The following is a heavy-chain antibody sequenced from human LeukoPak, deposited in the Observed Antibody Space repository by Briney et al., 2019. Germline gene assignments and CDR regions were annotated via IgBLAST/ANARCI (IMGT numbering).Heavy chain of an antibody. CDR1: GFTFSSYW. D-gene: IGHD2-15*01. Sequence: GGSLRLSCAVSGFTFSSYWMSWVRQAPGKGLEWVANIMQDGSEEYYVDSVKGRFTISRDNAKNSLYLQMNSLRAEDTAVYYCVRVCSGGSCRDYWGQGTLVTVSS. CDR3: VRVCSGGSCRDY. V-gene: IGHV3-7*01. J-gene: IGHJ4*02. CDR2: IMQDGSEE.